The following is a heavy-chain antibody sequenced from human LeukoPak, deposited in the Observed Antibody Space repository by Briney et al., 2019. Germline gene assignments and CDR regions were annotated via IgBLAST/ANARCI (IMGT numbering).Heavy chain of an antibody. CDR3: ARNPGYYDSSGYYYTRAFDI. J-gene: IGHJ3*02. CDR2: INHSGST. V-gene: IGHV4-34*01. CDR1: GGSFSGYY. D-gene: IGHD3-22*01. Sequence: PSETLSLTCAVYGGSFSGYYWSWIRQPPGKGLEWIGEINHSGSTNYNPSLKSRLTISVDTSKNQFSLKLSSVTAADTAVYYCARNPGYYDSSGYYYTRAFDIWGQGTMVTVSS.